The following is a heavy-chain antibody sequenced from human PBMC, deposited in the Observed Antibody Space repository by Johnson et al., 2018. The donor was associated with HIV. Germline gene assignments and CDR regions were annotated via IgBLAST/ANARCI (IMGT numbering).Heavy chain of an antibody. CDR2: ISYDGSNK. V-gene: IGHV3-30-3*01. J-gene: IGHJ3*02. D-gene: IGHD4-17*01. Sequence: QVQLVESGGGVVQPGRSLRLSCVASGFTFSSYTMHWVRQAPGKGLEWVAVISYDGSNKYYADSVKGRFPISRDNSKNTLYLQMNSLRAEDTAVYYCARGRKTVTTVRPSAFDIWGQGTMVTVSS. CDR1: GFTFSSYT. CDR3: ARGRKTVTTVRPSAFDI.